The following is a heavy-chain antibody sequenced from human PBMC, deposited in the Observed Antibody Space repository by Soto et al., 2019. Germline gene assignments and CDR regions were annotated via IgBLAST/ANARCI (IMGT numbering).Heavy chain of an antibody. CDR3: AKEQAAGAYYYYYGLDV. Sequence: PGGSLRLSCAASGFTFSSYRMNWVRQAPGKGLEWVSDISGGGDSTYYADSVKGRFTISRDNSKNTLYLQMNSLRAEDTAVYYCAKEQAAGAYYYYYGLDVWGLGTTVTVSS. V-gene: IGHV3-23*01. J-gene: IGHJ6*02. D-gene: IGHD6-13*01. CDR1: GFTFSSYR. CDR2: ISGGGDST.